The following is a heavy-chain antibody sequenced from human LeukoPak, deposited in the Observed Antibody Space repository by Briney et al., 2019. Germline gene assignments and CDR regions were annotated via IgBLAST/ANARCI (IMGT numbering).Heavy chain of an antibody. Sequence: ASVKVSCKASGYTFTSYGISWVRQAPGQGLEWMGWISAYNGNTNYAQKLQGRVTMTTDTSTSTAYMELRSLRSDDTAEYYCARAPLSIAAARAYYYYYYMDVWGKGTTVTVSS. CDR3: ARAPLSIAAARAYYYYYYMDV. CDR2: ISAYNGNT. J-gene: IGHJ6*03. D-gene: IGHD6-25*01. V-gene: IGHV1-18*01. CDR1: GYTFTSYG.